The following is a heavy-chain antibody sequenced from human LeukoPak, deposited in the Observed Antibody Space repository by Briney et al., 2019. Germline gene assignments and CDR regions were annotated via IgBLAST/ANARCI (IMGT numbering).Heavy chain of an antibody. J-gene: IGHJ4*02. CDR1: GFTFSSYW. D-gene: IGHD6-19*01. V-gene: IGHV3-7*01. Sequence: GGSLRLSCAASGFTFSSYWMSWVRQAPGKGLEWVANIKQDGSEKYYVDSVKGRFTISRDNAKNSLYLQMNSLRAEDTAVYYCARERQYSSGWYGFDYWGQGTLVTVSS. CDR3: ARERQYSSGWYGFDY. CDR2: IKQDGSEK.